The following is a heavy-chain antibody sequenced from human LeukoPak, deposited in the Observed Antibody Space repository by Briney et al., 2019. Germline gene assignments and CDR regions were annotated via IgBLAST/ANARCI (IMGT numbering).Heavy chain of an antibody. CDR2: INQSGRT. J-gene: IGHJ6*03. V-gene: IGHV4-34*01. D-gene: IGHD3-10*01. CDR1: GGSFSEYH. Sequence: PSETLSLTCAVYGGSFSEYHWTWVRQPPGKGLEWIGEINQSGRTNYNSSLKSRVTMSVDTSKNQFSLKLSSVTAADTAVYYCARRGATRYGSGSYYYYYYYMDVWGKGTTVTISS. CDR3: ARRGATRYGSGSYYYYYYYMDV.